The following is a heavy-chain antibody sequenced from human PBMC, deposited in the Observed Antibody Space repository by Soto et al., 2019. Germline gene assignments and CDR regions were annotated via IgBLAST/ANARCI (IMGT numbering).Heavy chain of an antibody. CDR2: ISGSGGST. CDR1: GFTFSSYA. V-gene: IGHV3-23*01. CDR3: AKLRGTTMIVVVITF. J-gene: IGHJ4*02. Sequence: PGGSLRLSCAASGFTFSSYAMSWVRQAPGRGLEWVSVISGSGGSTNYADSVKGRFTISRDNSKNTLYLQMNSLRAEDTAVYYCAKLRGTTMIVVVITFWGQGTLVTVSS. D-gene: IGHD3-22*01.